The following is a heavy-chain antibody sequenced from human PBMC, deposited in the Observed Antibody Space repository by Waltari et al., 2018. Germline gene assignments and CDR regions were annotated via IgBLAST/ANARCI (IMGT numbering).Heavy chain of an antibody. D-gene: IGHD3-10*01. Sequence: QVQLQESGPGLVKPSETLSLTCTVSGGSISSYYWSWIRQPPGKGLEWIGYIYYSGSTNYNPSLKSRVTISVDTSKNQFSLKLSSVTAADTAVYYCARGLGRSKRFDPWGQGTLVTVSS. CDR3: ARGLGRSKRFDP. CDR1: GGSISSYY. V-gene: IGHV4-59*01. J-gene: IGHJ5*02. CDR2: IYYSGST.